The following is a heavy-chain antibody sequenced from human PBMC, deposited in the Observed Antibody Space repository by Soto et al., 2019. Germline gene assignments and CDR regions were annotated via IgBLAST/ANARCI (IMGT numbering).Heavy chain of an antibody. J-gene: IGHJ6*03. V-gene: IGHV4-59*01. Sequence: SETLSLTCTVSGGSISSYYWSWIRQPPGKGLEWIGYIYYSGSTNYNPSLKSRVTISVDTSKNQFSLKLSSVTAADTAVYYCARVGGYSSSSDYYYYMDVWGKGTTVTVSS. D-gene: IGHD6-6*01. CDR3: ARVGGYSSSSDYYYYMDV. CDR2: IYYSGST. CDR1: GGSISSYY.